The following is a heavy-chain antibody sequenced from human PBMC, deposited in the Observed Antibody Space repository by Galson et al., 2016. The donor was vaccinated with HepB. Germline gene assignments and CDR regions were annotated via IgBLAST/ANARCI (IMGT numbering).Heavy chain of an antibody. CDR1: GFTFSSYV. CDR2: IVGSGGTT. Sequence: SLRLSCAASGFTFSSYVMSWVRQAPGQGLEWVSGIVGSGGTTYYAESVQGRFIVSRDNSKNILHLQMDSLRVEDTAIYYCASQQLWPSFDYWGRGILVTVSS. CDR3: ASQQLWPSFDY. D-gene: IGHD5-18*01. V-gene: IGHV3-23*01. J-gene: IGHJ4*02.